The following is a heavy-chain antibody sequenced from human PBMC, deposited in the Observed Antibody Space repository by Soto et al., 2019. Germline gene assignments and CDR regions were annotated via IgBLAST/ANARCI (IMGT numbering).Heavy chain of an antibody. J-gene: IGHJ6*02. CDR2: VIPIFGTA. CDR3: ARTITDYDSSGYYTYYGMDV. CDR1: GGTFSSYA. V-gene: IGHV1-69*01. Sequence: QVQLVQSGAEVKKPGSSVKVSCKASGGTFSSYAISWVRQAPGQGLEWVGGVIPIFGTANYAQKSLGRVTITADESTSTAYMELSSLRSEDTAVYYCARTITDYDSSGYYTYYGMDVWGQGTTVTVSS. D-gene: IGHD3-22*01.